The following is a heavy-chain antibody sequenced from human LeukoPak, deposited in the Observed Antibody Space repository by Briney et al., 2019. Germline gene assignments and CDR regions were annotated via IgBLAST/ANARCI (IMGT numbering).Heavy chain of an antibody. D-gene: IGHD2-15*01. J-gene: IGHJ4*02. CDR3: SRHRSGWFFDY. Sequence: GWSLRLSCAASGITFSSYWMHWVRQAPGKGLVWVSRINTDGSSSSYADSVKGRFTISRDNAMSTLYLQMNSLRAEDTAVYYCSRHRSGWFFDYWGQGTLVTVSS. V-gene: IGHV3-74*01. CDR1: GITFSSYW. CDR2: INTDGSSS.